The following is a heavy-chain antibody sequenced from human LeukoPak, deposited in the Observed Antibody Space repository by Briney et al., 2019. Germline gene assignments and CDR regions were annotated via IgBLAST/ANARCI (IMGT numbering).Heavy chain of an antibody. J-gene: IGHJ6*04. CDR3: ARDNREVRGGDCFDV. V-gene: IGHV1-2*06. CDR2: INPNSGVT. CDR1: GYTFTDYY. D-gene: IGHD2-21*02. Sequence: ASVKVSCKASGYTFTDYYIHWVRQAPGQGLEWMGRINPNSGVTNYAQKFQGRVTMTRDTSITTAYMELSRLRSDDTAVYYCARDNREVRGGDCFDVWGKGTTVTVSS.